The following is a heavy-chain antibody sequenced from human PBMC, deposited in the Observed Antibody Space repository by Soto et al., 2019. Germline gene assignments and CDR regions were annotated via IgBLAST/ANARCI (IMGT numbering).Heavy chain of an antibody. V-gene: IGHV1-24*01. Sequence: ASVKVSCKVSGYTLTELSMHWVRQAPGKGLEWMGGFDPEDGETIYAQKFQGRVTMTEDTSTDTAYMELSSLRSEDTAVYYCATIRPATPSYYYGMDVWGQGTTVTVSS. CDR1: GYTLTELS. D-gene: IGHD6-6*01. CDR3: ATIRPATPSYYYGMDV. CDR2: FDPEDGET. J-gene: IGHJ6*02.